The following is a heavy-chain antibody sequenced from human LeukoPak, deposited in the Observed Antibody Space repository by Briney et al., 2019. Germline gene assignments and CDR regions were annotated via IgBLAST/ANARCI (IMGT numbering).Heavy chain of an antibody. CDR1: GFTFSSYA. J-gene: IGHJ4*02. CDR3: AKGDYGDSPCYFDY. CDR2: ISGSGGST. V-gene: IGHV3-23*01. D-gene: IGHD4-17*01. Sequence: PGGSLRLSCAASGFTFSSYAMSWVRQAPGKGLEWVSAISGSGGSTYYADSMKGRFTISKDNSKNTLYLQMNSLRAEDTAVYYCAKGDYGDSPCYFDYWGQGTLVTVSS.